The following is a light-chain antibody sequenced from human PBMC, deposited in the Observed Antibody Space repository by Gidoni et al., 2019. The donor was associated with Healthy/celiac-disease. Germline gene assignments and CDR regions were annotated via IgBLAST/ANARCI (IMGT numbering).Light chain of an antibody. J-gene: IGKJ4*01. V-gene: IGKV3-20*01. Sequence: IVLTQSPGTLSLSPGERATLSCRASQSVSSSYLAWYQQKPGQAPRLLIYGASSRATGIPDRFSGSGSRTDFTLTISRLEPEDFAVYYCQQYGSSPFTFGGGTKVEIK. CDR3: QQYGSSPFT. CDR1: QSVSSSY. CDR2: GAS.